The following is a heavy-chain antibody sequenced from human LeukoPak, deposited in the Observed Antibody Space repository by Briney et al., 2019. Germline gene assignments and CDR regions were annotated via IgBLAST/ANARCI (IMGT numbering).Heavy chain of an antibody. Sequence: SGGSLRLSCAASGFAVSSNYMSWVRQAPGKGLEWVSVIYSGGSTYYADSVKGRFSISRDNSKNTLYLQMSSLRSEDTAVYYCARDHEQIVGAPLIFDYWGQGTLVTVSS. CDR3: ARDHEQIVGAPLIFDY. J-gene: IGHJ4*02. CDR2: IYSGGST. V-gene: IGHV3-53*05. D-gene: IGHD1-26*01. CDR1: GFAVSSNY.